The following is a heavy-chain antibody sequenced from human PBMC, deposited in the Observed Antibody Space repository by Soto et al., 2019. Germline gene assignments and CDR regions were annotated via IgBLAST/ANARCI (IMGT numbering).Heavy chain of an antibody. CDR2: ISYDGSNK. V-gene: IGHV3-30-3*01. CDR3: ARDMFGVVVIAPGAFDT. CDR1: GFPFSSYA. J-gene: IGHJ3*02. D-gene: IGHD3-22*01. Sequence: PGRSVRRSCAASGFPFSSYAMHWVRQAPGKGLEWVAVISYDGSNKYYADSVKGRFTISRDNSKNTLYLQMNSLRAEDTAVYYCARDMFGVVVIAPGAFDTWGQGTMVTVSS.